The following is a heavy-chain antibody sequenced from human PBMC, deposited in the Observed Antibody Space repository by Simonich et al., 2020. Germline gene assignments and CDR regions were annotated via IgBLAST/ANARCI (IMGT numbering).Heavy chain of an antibody. D-gene: IGHD2-21*01. J-gene: IGHJ3*02. V-gene: IGHV3-33*01. CDR1: GFTSSSYG. CDR2: IWYDGSNK. CDR3: ARAGSPLGVGNDAFDI. Sequence: QVQLVESGGGVVQPGRSLRLSCAASGFTSSSYGLHWGRPAPGKGLEWVAVIWYDGSNKYYADSVKGRFTISRDNSKNTLYLQMNSLRAEDTAVYYCARAGSPLGVGNDAFDIWGQGTMVTVSS.